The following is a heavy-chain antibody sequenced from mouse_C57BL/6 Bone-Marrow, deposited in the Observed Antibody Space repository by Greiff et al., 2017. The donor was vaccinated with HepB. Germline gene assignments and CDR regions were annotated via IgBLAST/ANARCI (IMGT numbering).Heavy chain of an antibody. CDR3: ARGAGSFAY. V-gene: IGHV5-16*01. Sequence: EVKLMESEGGLVQPGSSMKLSCTASGFTFSDYHMAWVRQVPEKGLEWVANINYDGSSTYYLDSLKSRFIISRDNAKNILYLQMSSLKSEDTATYYCARGAGSFAYWGQGTLVTVSA. CDR1: GFTFSDYH. J-gene: IGHJ3*01. D-gene: IGHD3-3*01. CDR2: INYDGSST.